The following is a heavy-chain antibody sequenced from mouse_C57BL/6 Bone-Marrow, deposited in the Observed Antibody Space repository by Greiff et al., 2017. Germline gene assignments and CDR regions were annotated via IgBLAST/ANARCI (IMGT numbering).Heavy chain of an antibody. CDR3: ARKDMYYDYYGACFAY. CDR1: GYTFTSYW. J-gene: IGHJ3*01. Sequence: VQLQQPGAELVKPGASVKLSCKASGYTFTSYWMHWVKQRPGQGLEWIGMIHPNSGSTNYNEKFKSKATLTVDKSSSTAYMQLSSLTSDDSAVYYCARKDMYYDYYGACFAYWGQGTLVTVSA. V-gene: IGHV1-64*01. D-gene: IGHD2-4*01. CDR2: IHPNSGST.